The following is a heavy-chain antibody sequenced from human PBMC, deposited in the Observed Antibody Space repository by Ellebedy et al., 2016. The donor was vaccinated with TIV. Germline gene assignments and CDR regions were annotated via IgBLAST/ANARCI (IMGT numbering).Heavy chain of an antibody. CDR3: TRSARVPVN. V-gene: IGHV3-11*04. J-gene: IGHJ4*02. CDR1: GFTFTDYY. Sequence: GESLKISCAASGFTFTDYYMSWIRQAPGKGLKFLSYISVAGDDVAYIDSVKGRFTISRDNARDSLYLQMSSLRVEETAIYYCTRSARVPVNWGQGTLVTVSS. CDR2: ISVAGDDV.